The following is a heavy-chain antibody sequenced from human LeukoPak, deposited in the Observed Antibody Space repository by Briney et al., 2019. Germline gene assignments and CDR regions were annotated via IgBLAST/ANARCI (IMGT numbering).Heavy chain of an antibody. Sequence: PGGSLRLSCAASGFSVGTKYMNWVRQAPGKGLEWISILYSGGDTYYADSVEGRFTISRDNSRNTLSLQMNSLRVEDTAVYYCARVGDHYHWNFDLWGRGTLVTVSS. CDR3: ARVGDHYHWNFDL. J-gene: IGHJ2*01. D-gene: IGHD3-10*01. V-gene: IGHV3-53*01. CDR2: LYSGGDT. CDR1: GFSVGTKY.